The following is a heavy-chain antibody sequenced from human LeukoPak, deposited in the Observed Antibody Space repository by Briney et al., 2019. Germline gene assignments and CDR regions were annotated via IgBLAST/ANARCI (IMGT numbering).Heavy chain of an antibody. D-gene: IGHD2-15*01. CDR3: LGYCSGGRCYSGGH. Sequence: PGGSLRLSCAASGFTFSTYAMSWVRQAPGKGLEWVSTVSTSGGSTYYADSVKGRFTISRDNSKNTQYLQMNSLRAEDTAIYYCLGYCSGGRCYSGGHWGQGTLVSVPS. V-gene: IGHV3-23*01. CDR1: GFTFSTYA. J-gene: IGHJ4*02. CDR2: VSTSGGST.